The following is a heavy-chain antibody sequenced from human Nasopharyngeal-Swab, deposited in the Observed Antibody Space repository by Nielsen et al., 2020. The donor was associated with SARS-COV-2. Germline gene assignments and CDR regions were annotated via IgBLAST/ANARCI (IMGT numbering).Heavy chain of an antibody. D-gene: IGHD6-19*01. V-gene: IGHV2-5*02. CDR2: IYWDDDK. J-gene: IGHJ5*02. CDR3: AHRRLVAVAGKGNWFDP. Sequence: WIRQPPGKALEWLALIYWDDDKRYSPSLKSRLTITKDTSKNQVVLTMTNMDPVDTATYYCAHRRLVAVAGKGNWFDPWGQGTLVTVSS.